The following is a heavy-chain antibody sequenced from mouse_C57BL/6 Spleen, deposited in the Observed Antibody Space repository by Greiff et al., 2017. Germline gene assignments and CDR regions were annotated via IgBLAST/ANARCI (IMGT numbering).Heavy chain of an antibody. D-gene: IGHD1-1*01. V-gene: IGHV2-2*01. CDR2: IWSGGST. CDR1: GFSLTSYG. CDR3: AGKIRYYYGSSAYAMDY. J-gene: IGHJ4*01. Sequence: QVQLQQSGPGLVQPSQSLSITCTVSGFSLTSYGVHWVRQSPGKGLEWLGVIWSGGSTDYNAAFIFRLSISKDNSKSQIFFQMNSMQADDTAIYYCAGKIRYYYGSSAYAMDYWGQGTSVTVSS.